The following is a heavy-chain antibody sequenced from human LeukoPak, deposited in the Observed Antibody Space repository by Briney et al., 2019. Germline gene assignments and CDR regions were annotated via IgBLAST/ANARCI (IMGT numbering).Heavy chain of an antibody. V-gene: IGHV3-30-3*01. Sequence: GGSLRLSCAASGFTFSSYAMHWVRQAPGKGLEWVAVISYDGSKKYYADSVKGRFTISRDNSKNTLYLQMNSLRAEDTAVYYCARGRSSSWDYNWFDPWGQGTLVTVSP. CDR2: ISYDGSKK. CDR3: ARGRSSSWDYNWFDP. CDR1: GFTFSSYA. D-gene: IGHD6-13*01. J-gene: IGHJ5*02.